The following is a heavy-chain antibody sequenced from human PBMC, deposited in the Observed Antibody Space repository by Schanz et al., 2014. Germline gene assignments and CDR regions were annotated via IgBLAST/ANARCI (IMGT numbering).Heavy chain of an antibody. CDR1: GYTFTSYS. CDR3: AGTYCSSTSCYTGYYYMDV. V-gene: IGHV1-3*01. D-gene: IGHD2-2*02. Sequence: QVQLVQSGAEVKKPGASVKVSCKASGYTFTSYSIHWVRQAPGQGLEWMGWINVGNGNTRYSQKFQGRVTMTRNTSMSTAYIELHILTSEDTAVYYCAGTYCSSTSCYTGYYYMDVWGKGTTVTVSS. CDR2: INVGNGNT. J-gene: IGHJ6*03.